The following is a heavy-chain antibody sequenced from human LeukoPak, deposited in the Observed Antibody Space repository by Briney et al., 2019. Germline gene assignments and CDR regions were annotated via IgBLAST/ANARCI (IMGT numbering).Heavy chain of an antibody. CDR3: ARDKDPLGRNWFDP. J-gene: IGHJ5*02. D-gene: IGHD1-26*01. Sequence: SETLSLTCTVSGGSISTSGYYWSWIRQLPGKGLEWIGYIYYTGSTYYNPSLKSRVTISVDTPKDQFSLKLSSVTAADTAVYYCARDKDPLGRNWFDPWGQGTLVTVSS. CDR1: GGSISTSGYY. CDR2: IYYTGST. V-gene: IGHV4-31*03.